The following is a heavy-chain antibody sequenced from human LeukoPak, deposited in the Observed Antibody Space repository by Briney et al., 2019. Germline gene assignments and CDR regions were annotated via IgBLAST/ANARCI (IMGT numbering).Heavy chain of an antibody. CDR2: IIPILGIA. J-gene: IGHJ3*02. V-gene: IGHV1-69*04. CDR3: ASVSRPLGSHDAFDI. D-gene: IGHD1-26*01. CDR1: GGTFSSYA. Sequence: SVKVSCKASGGTFSSYAISWVRQAPGQGLEWMGRIIPILGIANYAQKLQGRVTITADKSTSTAYMELSSLRSEDTAVYYCASVSRPLGSHDAFDIWGQGTMVTVSS.